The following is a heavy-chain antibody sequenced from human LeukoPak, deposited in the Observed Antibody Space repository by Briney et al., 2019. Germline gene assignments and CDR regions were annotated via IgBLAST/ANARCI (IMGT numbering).Heavy chain of an antibody. J-gene: IGHJ4*02. CDR2: IRYDGSNK. CDR3: AKDRYCSGGSFYQKFDY. D-gene: IGHD2-15*01. CDR1: GFTFSSYG. Sequence: GGSLRLSCAASGFTFSSYGMHWVRQAPGKGLEWVAFIRYDGSNKYYADSVKGRFTISSDNSKNTLYLQMNSLRAEDTAVYYCAKDRYCSGGSFYQKFDYWGSGTLVTVSS. V-gene: IGHV3-30*02.